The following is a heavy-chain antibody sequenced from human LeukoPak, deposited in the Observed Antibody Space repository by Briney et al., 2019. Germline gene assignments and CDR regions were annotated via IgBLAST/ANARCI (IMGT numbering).Heavy chain of an antibody. Sequence: ASVKVSCKASEYTFTDYYIHWVRQAPGQGLEWMGWINPNSGGTNYVQKFQGGVIMTRDTSITTAYMELNSLRSDDTAVYYCARDGWDFWSGYYNGGALDYYYMDVWGKGTTVTVSS. CDR1: EYTFTDYY. D-gene: IGHD3-3*01. CDR2: INPNSGGT. J-gene: IGHJ6*03. V-gene: IGHV1-2*02. CDR3: ARDGWDFWSGYYNGGALDYYYMDV.